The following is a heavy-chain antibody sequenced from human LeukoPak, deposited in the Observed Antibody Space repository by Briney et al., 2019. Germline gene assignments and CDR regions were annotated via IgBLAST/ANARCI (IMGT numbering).Heavy chain of an antibody. V-gene: IGHV5-51*01. J-gene: IGHJ4*02. D-gene: IGHD3-22*01. CDR3: AREASYDSSGYYGIDY. CDR1: GYSFTSYW. CDR2: IYPDDSDT. Sequence: GESLKISCKGSGYSFTSYWIAWARQMPGKGLEWMGIIYPDDSDTRYSPSFQGQVAISADKSINTAYLQWSSLKASDTAMYYCAREASYDSSGYYGIDYWGQGTLVTVSS.